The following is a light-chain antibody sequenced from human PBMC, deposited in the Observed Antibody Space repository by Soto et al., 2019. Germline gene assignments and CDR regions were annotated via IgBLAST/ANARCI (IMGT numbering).Light chain of an antibody. V-gene: IGKV1-39*01. CDR2: AAS. J-gene: IGKJ2*01. CDR1: QNIDSD. Sequence: EIQMTQSPSSLSVSLGDRVTITCRASQNIDSDLNWYQQKPGKAPKLLIYAASSLQSGVPSGFSGSGSGTDFTLTISSLQPEDFATYYCQQSYTTPYTFGQGTKLEIK. CDR3: QQSYTTPYT.